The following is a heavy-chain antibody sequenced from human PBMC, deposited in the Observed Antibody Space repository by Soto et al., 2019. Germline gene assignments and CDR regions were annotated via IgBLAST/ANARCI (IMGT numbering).Heavy chain of an antibody. V-gene: IGHV3-30*03. D-gene: IGHD2-8*02. CDR1: GIVFSSFG. Sequence: VQLVESGGGVVQPGNSLRLSCAVSGIVFSSFGMHWVRQAPGKGLEWVAVISFDTSNSYYADSVNGRFTISRDNSKNLLFLQMDGVRPEDTAVYWCMTPGTSDHSDYWGRGTLVTVSA. CDR2: ISFDTSNS. CDR3: MTPGTSDHSDY. J-gene: IGHJ4*02.